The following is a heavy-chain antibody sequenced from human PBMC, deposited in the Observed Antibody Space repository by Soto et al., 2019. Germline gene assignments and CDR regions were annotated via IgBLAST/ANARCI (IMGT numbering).Heavy chain of an antibody. V-gene: IGHV3-23*01. Sequence: EVQVLESGGGLVQPGGSLRLSCAASGFTFSNYGMNWVCQAPGKGLEWVSGIRSDGDTTYNSDSVKGRFTVSRDTSKNTVYLQMNSLRAEDTAVYYCAKGKGVGATPDGANCWGQGTLVTVSS. CDR3: AKGKGVGATPDGANC. CDR2: IRSDGDTT. CDR1: GFTFSNYG. D-gene: IGHD1-26*01. J-gene: IGHJ4*02.